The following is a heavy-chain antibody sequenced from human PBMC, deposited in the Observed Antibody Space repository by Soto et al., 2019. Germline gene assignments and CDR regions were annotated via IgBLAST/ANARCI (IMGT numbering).Heavy chain of an antibody. Sequence: QVQLVQSGAEVKKPGASVKVSCKASGYTFTSYGISWVRQAPGQGLEWMGWISAYNGNTNYAQKPQGRVTMATDTSTRIAYMELRSLRSDDTGVYYCASSYYYYIWGENWFDPWGQGTLVTVSS. CDR3: ASSYYYYIWGENWFDP. CDR2: ISAYNGNT. CDR1: GYTFTSYG. J-gene: IGHJ5*02. D-gene: IGHD3-16*01. V-gene: IGHV1-18*01.